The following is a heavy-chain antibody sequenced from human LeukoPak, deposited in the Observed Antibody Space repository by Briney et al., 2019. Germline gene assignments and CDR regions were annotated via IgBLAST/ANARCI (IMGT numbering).Heavy chain of an antibody. D-gene: IGHD3-22*01. V-gene: IGHV1-2*02. CDR3: ARGSYYYESSGYFDS. CDR2: INSDNGGT. Sequence: ASVKVSCKASGYTFTGHYMHWVRQAPGQGLDWMGWINSDNGGTDYAQKFQGRVAMTTYTSLNTVYMDLTSLTSDDTAVYYCARGSYYYESSGYFDSWGQGTLVTVSS. CDR1: GYTFTGHY. J-gene: IGHJ4*02.